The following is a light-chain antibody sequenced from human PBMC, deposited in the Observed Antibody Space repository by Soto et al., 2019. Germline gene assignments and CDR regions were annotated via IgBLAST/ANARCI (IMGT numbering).Light chain of an antibody. Sequence: QSVLTQPASVSGSPGQSITISCTGTSSDVGRYNYVSWYQQHPGKAPKLMIYEVSNRPSGVSNRFSGSKSGNTASLSISGLQAEDEADYYCSSYTSSSTLGYVFGTGTKLTVL. CDR2: EVS. CDR1: SSDVGRYNY. CDR3: SSYTSSSTLGYV. J-gene: IGLJ1*01. V-gene: IGLV2-14*01.